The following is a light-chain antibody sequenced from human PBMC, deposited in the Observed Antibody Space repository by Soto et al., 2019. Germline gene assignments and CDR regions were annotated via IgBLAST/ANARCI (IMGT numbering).Light chain of an antibody. CDR3: QHYNNWPWT. V-gene: IGKV3-15*01. CDR1: QSVGTN. CDR2: GVS. Sequence: EVVMTQSPATLSVSPGERATLSCRASQSVGTNLAWYQHKPGHTPRLLIHGVSTRATAIPARFDGSGSGTEFTLTISSLQSEDFAVYYCQHYNNWPWTFGQGTKVEIK. J-gene: IGKJ1*01.